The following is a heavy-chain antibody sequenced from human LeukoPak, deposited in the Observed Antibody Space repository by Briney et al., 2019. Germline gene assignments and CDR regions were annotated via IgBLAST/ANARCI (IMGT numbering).Heavy chain of an antibody. Sequence: PSETLSLTCTVSGGSISSSTYYWGWIRQPPGKGLEGIGRIYYSGSTSYNPSLKSRVTISVDTSKNQFSLKLDSVTAAATAVYYCARNASDSGTSYFDYWGQGTLVTVSS. J-gene: IGHJ4*02. V-gene: IGHV4-39*01. CDR1: GGSISSSTYY. CDR2: IYYSGST. D-gene: IGHD1-26*01. CDR3: ARNASDSGTSYFDY.